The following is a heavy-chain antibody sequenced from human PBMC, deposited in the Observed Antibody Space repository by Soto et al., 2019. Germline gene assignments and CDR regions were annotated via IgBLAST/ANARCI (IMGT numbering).Heavy chain of an antibody. CDR1: GGSISSYY. J-gene: IGHJ4*02. D-gene: IGHD6-13*01. Sequence: SETLSLTCTVSGGSISSYYWSWIRQPPGKGLEWIGYIYYSGSTNYNPSLKSRVTISVDTSKNQFSLKLSSVTAADTAVYYCARLEQQPVYYFDYWGQGTLVTVSS. V-gene: IGHV4-59*08. CDR3: ARLEQQPVYYFDY. CDR2: IYYSGST.